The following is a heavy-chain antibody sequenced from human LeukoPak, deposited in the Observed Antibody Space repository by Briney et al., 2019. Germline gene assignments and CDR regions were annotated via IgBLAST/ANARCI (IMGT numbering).Heavy chain of an antibody. J-gene: IGHJ6*02. CDR3: ARHERVTMVRGVYHYGMDV. Sequence: SETLSLTCTVSGGSISSYYWSWIRQPAGKGLEWIGRIYASGSTNYNPSLKSRVTMSVDTSKNQFSLKLSSVTAADTAVYYCARHERVTMVRGVYHYGMDVWGQGTTVTVSS. CDR2: IYASGST. CDR1: GGSISSYY. V-gene: IGHV4-4*07. D-gene: IGHD3-10*01.